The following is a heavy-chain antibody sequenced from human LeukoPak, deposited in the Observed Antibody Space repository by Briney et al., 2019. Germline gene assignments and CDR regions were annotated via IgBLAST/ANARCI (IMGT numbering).Heavy chain of an antibody. V-gene: IGHV3-30*02. CDR2: IRYDGSNK. Sequence: GGSLRLSCAASGFTFNRRGMHWVRQAPGKGLEWVAFIRYDGSNKYYADSVKGRFTISRDNSKNTLYLQMNSLRAEDTAVYYCAKELWFGEPYFDYWGQGTLVTVSS. CDR1: GFTFNRRG. J-gene: IGHJ4*02. D-gene: IGHD3-10*01. CDR3: AKELWFGEPYFDY.